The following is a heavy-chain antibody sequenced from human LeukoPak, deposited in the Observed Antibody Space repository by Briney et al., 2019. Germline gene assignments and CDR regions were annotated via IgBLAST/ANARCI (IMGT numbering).Heavy chain of an antibody. CDR2: INPNSGGT. J-gene: IGHJ4*02. D-gene: IGHD3-22*01. CDR1: GYTFTGYY. Sequence: GASVKVSCKASGYTFTGYYMHWVRQAPGQGLEWMGWINPNSGGTNYAQKFQGRVTMTRDTSISTAYMELSRLRSDDTAVYYCARVPSHYYDSSGYTPNFDYWGQGTLVTVSS. CDR3: ARVPSHYYDSSGYTPNFDY. V-gene: IGHV1-2*02.